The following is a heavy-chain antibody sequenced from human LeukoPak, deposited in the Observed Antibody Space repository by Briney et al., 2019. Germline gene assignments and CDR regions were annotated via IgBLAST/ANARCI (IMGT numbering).Heavy chain of an antibody. CDR2: MNPNSGNS. V-gene: IGHV1-8*01. CDR1: GYSFTNYD. Sequence: ASVKVSCKASGYSFTNYDINWVRQAPGQGLEWVGWMNPNSGNSAFAQKFQGRVTMTRNTSITTAYMELSSLRSEDTAVYYCARGHSSVYYLNALDIWGQGTMVTVSS. J-gene: IGHJ3*02. CDR3: ARGHSSVYYLNALDI. D-gene: IGHD3-22*01.